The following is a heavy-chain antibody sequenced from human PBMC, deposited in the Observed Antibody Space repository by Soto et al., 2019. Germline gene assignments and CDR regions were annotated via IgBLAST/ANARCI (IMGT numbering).Heavy chain of an antibody. V-gene: IGHV3-9*01. CDR3: AKGRFLEWPPDY. CDR2: ISWNSGSI. D-gene: IGHD3-3*01. J-gene: IGHJ4*02. Sequence: GGSLRLSCAASGFTFDDYAMHWVRQAPGKGLEWVSGISWNSGSIGYADSVKGRFTISRDNAKNSLYLQMNSLRAEDTALYYCAKGRFLEWPPDYWGQGTLVTVSS. CDR1: GFTFDDYA.